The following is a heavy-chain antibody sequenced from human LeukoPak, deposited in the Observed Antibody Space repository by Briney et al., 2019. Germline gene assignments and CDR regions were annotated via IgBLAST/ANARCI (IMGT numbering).Heavy chain of an antibody. CDR1: GGTFSSYA. CDR3: ARDREGGGYDYDY. D-gene: IGHD5-12*01. CDR2: IIPIFGTA. Sequence: SVKVSCKASGGTFSSYAISWVRQAPGQGLEWIGGIIPIFGTANYAQKFQGRVTITPDKSTSTAYMELSSLRSEDTAVYYCARDREGGGYDYDYWGQGTLVTVSS. V-gene: IGHV1-69*06. J-gene: IGHJ4*02.